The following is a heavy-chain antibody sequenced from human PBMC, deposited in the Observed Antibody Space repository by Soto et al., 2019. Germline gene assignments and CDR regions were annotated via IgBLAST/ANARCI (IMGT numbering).Heavy chain of an antibody. V-gene: IGHV3-15*01. CDR2: IKSKTDGGTT. CDR3: TTAPDIVVVPAAMRGGDYYYGMDV. D-gene: IGHD2-2*01. CDR1: GFTFSNAW. Sequence: GGSLRLSCAASGFTFSNAWMSWVRQAPGKGLEWVGRIKSKTDGGTTDYAAPVKGRFTISRDDSKNTLYLQMNSLKTEDTAVYYCTTAPDIVVVPAAMRGGDYYYGMDVWGQGTTVTVSS. J-gene: IGHJ6*02.